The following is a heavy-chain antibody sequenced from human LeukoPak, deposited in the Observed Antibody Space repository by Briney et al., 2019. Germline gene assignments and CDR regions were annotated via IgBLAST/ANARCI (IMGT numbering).Heavy chain of an antibody. Sequence: SETLSLTCTVSGCSISSYYWSWIRQPPGKGLEWIGYIYYSGSTNYNPSPKSRVTISVDTSKNQFSLKLSSVTAADTAVYYCARETAQKGAHYMDVWGKGTTVTISS. CDR1: GCSISSYY. CDR3: ARETAQKGAHYMDV. D-gene: IGHD3-16*01. CDR2: IYYSGST. J-gene: IGHJ6*03. V-gene: IGHV4-59*01.